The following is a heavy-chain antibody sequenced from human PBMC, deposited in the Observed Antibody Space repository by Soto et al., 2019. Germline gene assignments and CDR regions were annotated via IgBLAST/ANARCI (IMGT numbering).Heavy chain of an antibody. CDR3: ARDDYGIYPY. CDR2: IDPRSGGA. D-gene: IGHD1-26*01. CDR1: GYAITAYY. Sequence: ASVKVSCKASGYAITAYYIHWVRQAPGQGLEWMGWIDPRSGGAIYAQKFQDRVTMTRDTSISTVYMDLSGLRSDDTALYYCARDDYGIYPYWGQGTLVTVS. J-gene: IGHJ4*02. V-gene: IGHV1-2*02.